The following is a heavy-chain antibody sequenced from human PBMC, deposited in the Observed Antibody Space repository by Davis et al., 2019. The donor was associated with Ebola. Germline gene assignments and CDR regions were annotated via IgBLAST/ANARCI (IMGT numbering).Heavy chain of an antibody. J-gene: IGHJ4*02. CDR3: AKEYCPNSGPYCTYFDV. Sequence: PSETLSLTCAVYDGSFSGYYWSWSRQSPGKGLEWVALLSFDGSNQDYADSVKGRFTISRDNSKNTLYLHMNSLRPEDTAVYFCAKEYCPNSGPYCTYFDVWGQGTLVTVSS. D-gene: IGHD3-10*01. CDR1: DGSFSGYY. V-gene: IGHV3-30*18. CDR2: LSFDGSNQ.